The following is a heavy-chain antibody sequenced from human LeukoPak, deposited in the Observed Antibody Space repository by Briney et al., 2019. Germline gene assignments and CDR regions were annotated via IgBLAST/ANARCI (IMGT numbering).Heavy chain of an antibody. V-gene: IGHV3-23*01. J-gene: IGHJ6*03. D-gene: IGHD3-10*01. CDR2: ISVGVGST. CDR3: AKAGAAGGFDSATYYLDI. Sequence: GGSLRLSCAVSGFTFSSYAISWVRRAPGGGREWVSAISVGVGSTYYGGSVKGRFTISRDNSKTTLYLQMNSLSAEATAVYYCAKAGAAGGFDSATYYLDIWGKGTTVTVS. CDR1: GFTFSSYA.